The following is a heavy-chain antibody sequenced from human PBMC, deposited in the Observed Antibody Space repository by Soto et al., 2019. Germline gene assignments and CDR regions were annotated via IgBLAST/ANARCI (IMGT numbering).Heavy chain of an antibody. CDR1: GYTFTGYY. CDR2: INVGNGNT. D-gene: IGHD6-19*01. CDR3: AREKWGSGSRWLDP. V-gene: IGHV1-3*01. Sequence: VASVKVSCKASGYTFTGYYMHWVRQAPGQRLEWMGWINVGNGNTKYSQNFQGRVTINQDTSASTAYMELSSLTSEDTAVYYCAREKWGSGSRWLDPWGQGTLVTVSS. J-gene: IGHJ5*02.